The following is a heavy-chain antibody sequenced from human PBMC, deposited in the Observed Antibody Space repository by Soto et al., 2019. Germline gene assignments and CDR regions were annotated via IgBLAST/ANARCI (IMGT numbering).Heavy chain of an antibody. V-gene: IGHV3-48*01. CDR1: GFTFSTYR. Sequence: GGSLRLSCAASGFTFSTYRMNWVRQAPGKGLEWVSDISSSSNSIYHADSVKGRFTISRDNAKNSLYLQMNSLRAEDTAVYYCVRGHLQDCSGGSCYSGYDAFEIWGQGTMVTVSS. CDR2: ISSSSNSI. CDR3: VRGHLQDCSGGSCYSGYDAFEI. J-gene: IGHJ3*02. D-gene: IGHD2-15*01.